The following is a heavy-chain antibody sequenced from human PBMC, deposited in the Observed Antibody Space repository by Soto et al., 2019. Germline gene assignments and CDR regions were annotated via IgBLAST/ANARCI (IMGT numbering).Heavy chain of an antibody. J-gene: IGHJ4*02. V-gene: IGHV1-69*02. Sequence: SVKVSCKASGGTFSSYTISWVRQAPGQGLEWMGRIIPILGIANYAQKFQGRVTITADKSTSTAYMELSSLRSEDTAVYYCARAADYYESSGYYPGDYWGQGTLVTVSS. CDR2: IIPILGIA. CDR3: ARAADYYESSGYYPGDY. CDR1: GGTFSSYT. D-gene: IGHD3-22*01.